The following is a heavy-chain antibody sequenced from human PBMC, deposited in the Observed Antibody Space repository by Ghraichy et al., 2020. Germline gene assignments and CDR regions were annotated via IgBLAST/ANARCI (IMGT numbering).Heavy chain of an antibody. Sequence: ETLSLTCAASGFTFSNYAMNWVRQAPGKGLEWVAAISGSGDVIYHADSVKGRFTMSRDNSKNTLYLQMNTLTAEDTAIYYCVKGGAGVPAWGQGTLVTVSS. J-gene: IGHJ5*02. D-gene: IGHD2-8*01. CDR3: VKGGAGVPA. CDR2: ISGSGDVI. V-gene: IGHV3-23*01. CDR1: GFTFSNYA.